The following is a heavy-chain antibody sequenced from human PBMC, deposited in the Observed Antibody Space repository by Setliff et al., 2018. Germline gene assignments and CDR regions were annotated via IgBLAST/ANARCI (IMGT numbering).Heavy chain of an antibody. J-gene: IGHJ3*02. V-gene: IGHV4-59*12. Sequence: SETLSLTCTVSGGSISSYYWSWIRQPPGKGLESIGYIYYSGSTNCNPSLKSRVTISVDTSKNQFSLNLSSVTAADTAMYYCARDYYDSRGSYAFDIWGQGTVVTVSS. CDR1: GGSISSYY. D-gene: IGHD3-22*01. CDR3: ARDYYDSRGSYAFDI. CDR2: IYYSGST.